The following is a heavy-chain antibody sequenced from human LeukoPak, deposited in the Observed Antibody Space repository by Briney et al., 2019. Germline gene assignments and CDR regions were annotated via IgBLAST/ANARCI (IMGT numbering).Heavy chain of an antibody. CDR2: IYYSGST. Sequence: SETLSLTCTVSGVSISSGGYYWSWIRQHPGKGLEWIGYIYYSGSTYYNPSLKSRVTISVDTSKNQFSLKLSSVTAADTAVYYCARSSTYYYDSSGYYYSDYFDYWGQGTLVTVSS. CDR1: GVSISSGGYY. D-gene: IGHD3-22*01. CDR3: ARSSTYYYDSSGYYYSDYFDY. J-gene: IGHJ4*02. V-gene: IGHV4-31*03.